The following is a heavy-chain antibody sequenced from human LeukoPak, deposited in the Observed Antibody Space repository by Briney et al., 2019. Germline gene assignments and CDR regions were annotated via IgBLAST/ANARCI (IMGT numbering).Heavy chain of an antibody. J-gene: IGHJ6*02. D-gene: IGHD2-2*01. CDR3: ARASSFHYGMDV. Sequence: ASVKVSCNTSGYISIDYNIHWVRQAPGQGLEWMGWINPNSDGTNYAQKFQGRVTMTRDTSISTAYMELTRLTSDDTALYYCARASSFHYGMDVWGQGTTVTVSS. V-gene: IGHV1-2*02. CDR2: INPNSDGT. CDR1: GYISIDYN.